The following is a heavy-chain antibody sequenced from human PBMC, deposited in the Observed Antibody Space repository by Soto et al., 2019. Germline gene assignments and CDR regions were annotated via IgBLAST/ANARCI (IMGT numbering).Heavy chain of an antibody. V-gene: IGHV4-30-4*01. D-gene: IGHD1-7*01. CDR3: ARDYNWNYRYYYYGMDV. CDR2: IYYSGST. J-gene: IGHJ6*02. Sequence: SETLSLTCTVSGGSISSGDYYWSWIRQPPGKGLEWIGCIYYSGSTYYNPSLKSRVTISVDTSKNQFSLKLSSVTAADTAVYYCARDYNWNYRYYYYGMDVWGQGTTVTVSS. CDR1: GGSISSGDYY.